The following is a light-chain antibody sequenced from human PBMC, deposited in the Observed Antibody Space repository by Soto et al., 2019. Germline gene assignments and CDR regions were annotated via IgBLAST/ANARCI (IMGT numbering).Light chain of an antibody. CDR3: GKCDSSLSAGPVV. CDR1: SSNIGNNY. Sequence: QSVLTQPPSVSAAPGQKVTISCSGSSSNIGNNYVSWYQQLPGTAPKLLIYDNNKRPSGIPDRFSGSKSGTSATLGITGLQTGEEADYYCGKCDSSLSAGPVVFGGGTKLTVL. J-gene: IGLJ2*01. CDR2: DNN. V-gene: IGLV1-51*01.